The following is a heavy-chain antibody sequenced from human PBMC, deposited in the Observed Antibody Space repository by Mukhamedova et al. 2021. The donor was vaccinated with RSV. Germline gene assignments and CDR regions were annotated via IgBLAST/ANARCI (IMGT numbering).Heavy chain of an antibody. V-gene: IGHV3-33*01. CDR3: ARGTTMSVAGIHFDY. J-gene: IGHJ4*02. CDR2: IWSDGSNK. Sequence: APGKGLEWVAVIWSDGSNKYYSDSVKGRFTISRDNSRNTLDLQMDSLSAEDTAVYYCARGTTMSVAGIHFDYWGPGNLVTVSS. D-gene: IGHD6-19*01.